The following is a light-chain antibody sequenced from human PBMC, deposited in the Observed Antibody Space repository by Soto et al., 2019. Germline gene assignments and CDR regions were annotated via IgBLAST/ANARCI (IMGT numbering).Light chain of an antibody. CDR1: SRHSSYA. CDR3: QTWGTGIHV. CDR2: LNSDGSH. Sequence: QSVLTQSPSASASLGASVKLTCTLSSRHSSYAIAWHQQQPEKGPRYLMKLNSDGSHTKGDGIPDRFSGSSSGSERYLTISSLQSEDEADYYCQTWGTGIHVFGGGTKLTVL. J-gene: IGLJ2*01. V-gene: IGLV4-69*01.